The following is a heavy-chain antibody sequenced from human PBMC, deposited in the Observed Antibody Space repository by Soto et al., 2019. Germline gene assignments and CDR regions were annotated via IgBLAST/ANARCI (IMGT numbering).Heavy chain of an antibody. V-gene: IGHV3-11*05. D-gene: IGHD5-12*01. CDR1: GFTFSDYY. CDR2: ISSSSSYT. Sequence: PGGSLRLSCAASGFTFSDYYMSWIRQAPGKGLEWVSYISSSSSYTNYADSVKGRFTISRDNAKNSLYLQMNSLRAEDTAVYYSAREALSRYKKHANGMDVWGQGTTVTVSS. CDR3: AREALSRYKKHANGMDV. J-gene: IGHJ6*02.